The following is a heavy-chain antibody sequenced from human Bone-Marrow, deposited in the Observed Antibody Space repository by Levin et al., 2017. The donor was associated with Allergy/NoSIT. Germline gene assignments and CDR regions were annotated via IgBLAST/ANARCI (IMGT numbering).Heavy chain of an antibody. CDR3: ASQNCSGGSCQKGSNWFDP. CDR2: INHSGST. V-gene: IGHV4-34*01. Sequence: NPSETLSLTCAVYGGSFSGYYWSWIRQPPGKGLEWIGEINHSGSTNYNPSLKSRVTISVDTSKNQFSLKLSSVTAADTAVYYCASQNCSGGSCQKGSNWFDPWGQGTLVTVSS. J-gene: IGHJ5*02. CDR1: GGSFSGYY. D-gene: IGHD2-15*01.